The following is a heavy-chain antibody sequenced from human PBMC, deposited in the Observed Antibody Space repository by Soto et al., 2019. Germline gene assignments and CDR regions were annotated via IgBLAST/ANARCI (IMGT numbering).Heavy chain of an antibody. D-gene: IGHD6-19*01. CDR2: IDWDDDK. Sequence: YGPTLVNPTQTLTLTCTFSGFSLSTSGMCVSWIRQPPGKALEWLALIDWDDDKYYSTSLKTRLTISKDTSKNQVVLTMTNMDPVDTATYYCARMRCRRGWQSYYFDYWGQGTLVTVSS. CDR1: GFSLSTSGMC. V-gene: IGHV2-70*01. J-gene: IGHJ4*02. CDR3: ARMRCRRGWQSYYFDY.